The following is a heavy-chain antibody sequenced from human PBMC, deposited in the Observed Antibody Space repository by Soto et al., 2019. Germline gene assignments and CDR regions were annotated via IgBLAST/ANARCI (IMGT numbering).Heavy chain of an antibody. CDR3: TRDDREDGMDV. CDR2: IIPIFGTA. V-gene: IGHV1-69*12. J-gene: IGHJ6*02. Sequence: QVQLVQSGAEVKKPGSSVKVSCKASGGTFSSYAISWVRQAPGQGLEWMGGIIPIFGTANYAQKFQRRVTFTADESTSTAYLELSRLGSEDTAVYYCTRDDREDGMDVWGQGTTVTVSS. CDR1: GGTFSSYA. D-gene: IGHD3-22*01.